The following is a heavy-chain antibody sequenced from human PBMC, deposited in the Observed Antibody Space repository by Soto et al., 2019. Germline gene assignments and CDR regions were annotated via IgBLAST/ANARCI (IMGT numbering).Heavy chain of an antibody. CDR3: ANDLAGIAARVVFDY. J-gene: IGHJ4*02. CDR2: ISYDGSNK. Sequence: PGASLRLSCAASGFTFSSYGMHWVRQAPGRGLEWVGVISYDGSNKYYADSVKGRFTISRDNSKNTLYLQMNSLRAEDTAVYYCANDLAGIAARVVFDYGGQGTLVAVSS. CDR1: GFTFSSYG. V-gene: IGHV3-30*18. D-gene: IGHD6-6*01.